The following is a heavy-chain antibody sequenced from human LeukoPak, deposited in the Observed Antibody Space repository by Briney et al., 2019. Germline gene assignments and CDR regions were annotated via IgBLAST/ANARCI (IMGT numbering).Heavy chain of an antibody. D-gene: IGHD1-7*01. J-gene: IGHJ4*02. CDR2: IDTDGSNT. CDR1: GFTFSSYW. CDR3: TRGGTTLDY. Sequence: GGSLRLSCAASGFTFSSYWMHWVRQAPGKGLVWVSRIDTDGSNTAYADSVKGRFTISRDNAKSTLYLQMNSLRAEDTAVYYCTRGGTTLDYWGQGTLVTVSS. V-gene: IGHV3-74*01.